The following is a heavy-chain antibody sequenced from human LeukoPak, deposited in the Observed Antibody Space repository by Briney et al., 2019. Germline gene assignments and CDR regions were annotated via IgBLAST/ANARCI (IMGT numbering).Heavy chain of an antibody. V-gene: IGHV4-59*01. CDR3: ARRGSSWSPLDY. J-gene: IGHJ4*02. D-gene: IGHD6-13*01. Sequence: SETLSLTCTVSGGSISSYYWSWIRQPPGKGLEWIGYIYYSGSTNYNPSLKSRVTISVDTSKNQFSLKLSSVTAADTAVYYCARRGSSWSPLDYWGQGTLVTVSS. CDR2: IYYSGST. CDR1: GGSISSYY.